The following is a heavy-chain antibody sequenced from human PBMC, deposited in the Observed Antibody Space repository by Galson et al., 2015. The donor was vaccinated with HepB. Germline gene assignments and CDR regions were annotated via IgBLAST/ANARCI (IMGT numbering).Heavy chain of an antibody. CDR3: ARTKSSSYYRNWFDP. CDR1: GYTFSSHG. CDR2: ISSNNGNT. V-gene: IGHV1-18*04. D-gene: IGHD6-13*01. Sequence: SVKVSCKASGYTFSSHGITWVRQAPGQGLEWVGWISSNNGNTYYAQKFQGRVTMTTYTSTTTAYMELRSLRSDDTAIYYCARTKSSSYYRNWFDPWGQGTLVTVSS. J-gene: IGHJ5*02.